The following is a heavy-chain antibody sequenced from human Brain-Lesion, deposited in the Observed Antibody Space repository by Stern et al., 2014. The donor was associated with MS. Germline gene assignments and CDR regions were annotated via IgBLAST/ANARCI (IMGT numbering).Heavy chain of an antibody. V-gene: IGHV1-2*04. J-gene: IGHJ4*02. Sequence: QVQLVQSGAGVKKPGASVRLSCAASGNSFTHFYIHWVRQAPGQGLEWMGWINPNRGGTKFAQKFQGWVPITRDTSMTTAYMEVTSLTSDDTAVYYCARGGRYYADYWGQGTLVTVSS. CDR2: INPNRGGT. D-gene: IGHD2-2*01. CDR3: ARGGRYYADY. CDR1: GNSFTHFY.